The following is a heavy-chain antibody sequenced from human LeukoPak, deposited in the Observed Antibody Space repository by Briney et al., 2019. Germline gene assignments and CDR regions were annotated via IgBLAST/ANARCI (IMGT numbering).Heavy chain of an antibody. Sequence: SETLSLTCTVSGGSISSYYWSWIRQPAGKGLEWIGRIYTSGRTNYNPSLKSRVTMSVDTSKNQFSLKLSSVTVADTAVYLCARGGRFGGSVSHYGMDVWGQGTTVTVSS. J-gene: IGHJ6*02. CDR1: GGSISSYY. CDR2: IYTSGRT. D-gene: IGHD3-16*01. CDR3: ARGGRFGGSVSHYGMDV. V-gene: IGHV4-4*07.